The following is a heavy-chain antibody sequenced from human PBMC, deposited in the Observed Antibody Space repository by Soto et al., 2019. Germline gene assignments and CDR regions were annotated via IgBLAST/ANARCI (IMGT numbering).Heavy chain of an antibody. D-gene: IGHD3-16*01. Sequence: QLQLQESGSGLVKPSQTLSLTCAVSGGSISSGGYSWSWIRQPPGKGLEWIGYIYHSGSTYYNPSPQGPSPQSVDRSQNPFSPKLSSVTAADTAVYYCAREGGRGGYFDYWGQGTLVTVSS. V-gene: IGHV4-30-2*01. J-gene: IGHJ4*02. CDR2: IYHSGST. CDR1: GGSISSGGYS. CDR3: AREGGRGGYFDY.